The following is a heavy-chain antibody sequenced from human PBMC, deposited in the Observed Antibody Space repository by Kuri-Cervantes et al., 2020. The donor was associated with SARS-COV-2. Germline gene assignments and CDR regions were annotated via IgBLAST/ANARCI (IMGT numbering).Heavy chain of an antibody. V-gene: IGHV4-61*02. J-gene: IGHJ4*02. CDR3: ARGSPGY. CDR1: GGSISSGSYY. Sequence: SETLSLTCTVSGGSISSGSYYWSWIRQPAGKGLEWIGRIYTSGSTSYNPSLRSRVTISVDTSKKQFSLKLTSVTVADTAVYYCARGSPGYWGQGTLVTVSS. CDR2: IYTSGST.